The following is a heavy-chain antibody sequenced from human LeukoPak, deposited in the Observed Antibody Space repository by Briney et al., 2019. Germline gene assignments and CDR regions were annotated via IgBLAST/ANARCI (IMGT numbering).Heavy chain of an antibody. V-gene: IGHV3-53*01. CDR3: ARSYTAMVRSLVY. CDR2: IYSGGST. Sequence: GGSLRLSCAASGFTVSSNYMSWVRQAPGKGLEWVSVIYSGGSTYYADSVKGRFTISRDSSKNTLYLQMNSLRAEDTAVYYCARSYTAMVRSLVYWGQGTLVTVSS. CDR1: GFTVSSNY. D-gene: IGHD5-18*01. J-gene: IGHJ4*02.